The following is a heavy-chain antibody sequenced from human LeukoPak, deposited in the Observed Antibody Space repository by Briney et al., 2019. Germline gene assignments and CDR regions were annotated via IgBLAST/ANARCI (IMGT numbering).Heavy chain of an antibody. CDR2: ISSSSSYI. CDR3: ARVVLKQLAPLDY. CDR1: GFTFSSYS. V-gene: IGHV3-21*01. J-gene: IGHJ4*02. D-gene: IGHD6-13*01. Sequence: PGGSLRLSCAASGFTFSSYSMNWVRQAPGKGLEWVSSISSSSSYIYYADSVKGRFTISRDNAKNSLYLQMNSLRAEDTAVYYRARVVLKQLAPLDYWGQGTLVTVSS.